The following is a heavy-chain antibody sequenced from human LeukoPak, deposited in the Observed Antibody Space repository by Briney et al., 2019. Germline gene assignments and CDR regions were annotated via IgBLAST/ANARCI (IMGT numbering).Heavy chain of an antibody. CDR2: ISRSGDTI. Sequence: EGSLRLSCAASGFTFSRYEMNWVRQAPGKGLEWVSYISRSGDTIYFADSVKGRFTISRDNAKNSLYLQMSSLRAEDTAVYYCARDYASDYWGQGTLVTVSS. D-gene: IGHD3-10*01. CDR1: GFTFSRYE. J-gene: IGHJ4*02. V-gene: IGHV3-48*03. CDR3: ARDYASDY.